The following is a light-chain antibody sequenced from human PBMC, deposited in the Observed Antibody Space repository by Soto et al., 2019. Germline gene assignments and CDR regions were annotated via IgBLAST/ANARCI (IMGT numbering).Light chain of an antibody. J-gene: IGKJ1*01. CDR2: DAS. CDR1: QSISSY. Sequence: EIVLTQSPATLSLSPGERATLSCRASQSISSYLAWYQQKPGLAPSLLIYDASNRATGISARFSGSGSGTEFTLTISSLEPEDFAVYYCQQRGIWPPTFGQGTRVDIK. CDR3: QQRGIWPPT. V-gene: IGKV3-11*01.